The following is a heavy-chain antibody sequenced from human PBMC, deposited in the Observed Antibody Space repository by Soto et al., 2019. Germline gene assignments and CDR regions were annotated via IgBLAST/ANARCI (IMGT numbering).Heavy chain of an antibody. CDR3: ARGNCSSPNCYSFSGYYGMDV. Sequence: PSETLSLTCPVSGGSISSYYWSCIRQPAGKGLEWIGRIYTSGSTNYNPSLKSRVTMSLDTSKNQFSLKLTSVTAADTALYYCARGNCSSPNCYSFSGYYGMDVWGQGTTVTVSS. D-gene: IGHD2-2*01. CDR1: GGSISSYY. CDR2: IYTSGST. J-gene: IGHJ6*02. V-gene: IGHV4-4*07.